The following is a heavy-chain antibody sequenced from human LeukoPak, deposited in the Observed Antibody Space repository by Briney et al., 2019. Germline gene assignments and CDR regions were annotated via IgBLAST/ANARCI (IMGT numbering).Heavy chain of an antibody. Sequence: ASVKVSCKASGYTFTNLGISWVRQAPGQGLEWMGWISAYNGNTNYAQKLQGRVTMTTDTSTTTAYMELRSLRSDDTAVYYCARLLQGWELNYNYSYMDVWGKGTTVTISS. V-gene: IGHV1-18*01. CDR2: ISAYNGNT. CDR3: ARLLQGWELNYNYSYMDV. D-gene: IGHD4-23*01. CDR1: GYTFTNLG. J-gene: IGHJ6*03.